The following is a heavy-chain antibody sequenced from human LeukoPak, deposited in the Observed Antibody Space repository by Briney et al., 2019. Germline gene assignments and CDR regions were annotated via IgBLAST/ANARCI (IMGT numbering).Heavy chain of an antibody. V-gene: IGHV4-59*01. CDR1: GGSISTYY. J-gene: IGHJ4*02. CDR3: ARGVYIAAAQYGF. Sequence: SETLSLTCTVSGGSISTYYWNWIRQPPGQGLEWIGYIYYSGATNYNPSLKSRVTISVDTSKNQFSLKLSSVTAADTAVYYCARGVYIAAAQYGFWGQGTLVTVSS. D-gene: IGHD6-13*01. CDR2: IYYSGAT.